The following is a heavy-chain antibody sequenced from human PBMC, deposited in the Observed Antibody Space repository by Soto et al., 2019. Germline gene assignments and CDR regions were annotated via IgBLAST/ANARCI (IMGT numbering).Heavy chain of an antibody. J-gene: IGHJ5*02. D-gene: IGHD1-26*01. Sequence: QSGGSLRLSCSASGFTLSNDLVHWVRQSPGKGLVWVSRISADGSDTAYADSVKGRFSTSRDNARNTVYLQMSSLRVDDTAVYYCLSKLPSGPWLAWGQGTFVTVSS. V-gene: IGHV3-74*01. CDR1: GFTLSNDL. CDR3: LSKLPSGPWLA. CDR2: ISADGSDT.